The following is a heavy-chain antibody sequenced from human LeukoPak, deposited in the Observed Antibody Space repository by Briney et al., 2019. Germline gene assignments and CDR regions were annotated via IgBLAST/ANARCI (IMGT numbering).Heavy chain of an antibody. J-gene: IGHJ6*02. CDR3: AKDGYYYGSGSYFRGSRPGGYYYGMDV. D-gene: IGHD3-10*01. CDR1: GFTFSSYA. CDR2: ISYDGSNK. V-gene: IGHV3-30-3*01. Sequence: GGSLKLSCAASGFTFSSYAMHWVRQAPGKGLEWVAVISYDGSNKYYADSVKGRFTISRDNSKNTLYLQMNSLRAEDTALYYCAKDGYYYGSGSYFRGSRPGGYYYGMDVWGQGTTVTVSS.